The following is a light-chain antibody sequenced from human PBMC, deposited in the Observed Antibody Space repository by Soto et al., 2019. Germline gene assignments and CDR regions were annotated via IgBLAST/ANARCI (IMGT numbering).Light chain of an antibody. V-gene: IGKV3-20*01. CDR3: QQYGNSPLT. CDR2: GAS. CDR1: QSVSSSY. J-gene: IGKJ1*01. Sequence: EIVLTQSPGTLSLSPGERATLSCRASQSVSSSYLAWYQQKPGQAPRLLIYGASSRATGIPDRFSGSGSGSDFTLTISRLEPEDFAVYYCQQYGNSPLTFGQGTKVGIK.